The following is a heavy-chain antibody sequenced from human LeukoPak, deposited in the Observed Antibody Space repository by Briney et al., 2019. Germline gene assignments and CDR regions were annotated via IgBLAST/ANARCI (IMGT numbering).Heavy chain of an antibody. Sequence: ASVKVSCKASGYTFTSYGISWVRQAPGQGLEWMGWISAYNGNTNYAQKLQGRVTVTTDTSTSTAYMELRSLRSDDTAVYYCASGYSYFYYYGMDVWGQGTTVTVSS. D-gene: IGHD5-18*01. CDR1: GYTFTSYG. CDR3: ASGYSYFYYYGMDV. CDR2: ISAYNGNT. V-gene: IGHV1-18*01. J-gene: IGHJ6*02.